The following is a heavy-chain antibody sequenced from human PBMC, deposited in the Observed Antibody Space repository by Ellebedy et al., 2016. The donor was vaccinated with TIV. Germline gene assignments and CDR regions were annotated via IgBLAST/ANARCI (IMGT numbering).Heavy chain of an antibody. V-gene: IGHV3-33*08. CDR1: GFTFSTYG. CDR3: AREGNGYDYLDP. J-gene: IGHJ5*02. Sequence: GGSLRLXXAASGFTFSTYGMHWVRQAPGKGLEWVAVIGFDGSGEYYANSVKGRFTISRDNVKDTLFLEMNSLRVEDTGVYYCAREGNGYDYLDPWGQGTLVTVSS. CDR2: IGFDGSGE. D-gene: IGHD5-12*01.